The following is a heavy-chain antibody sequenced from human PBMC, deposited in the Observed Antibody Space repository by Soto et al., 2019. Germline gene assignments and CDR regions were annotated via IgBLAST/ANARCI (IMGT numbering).Heavy chain of an antibody. V-gene: IGHV1-3*01. Sequence: GASVKVSCKASGYTFTSYAMHWVRQAPGQRLEWMGWINAGNGNTKYSQKFQRRVTITRDTSASTAYMELSSLRSEDTAVYYCASPLWFGEAQFYYYGMDVWGQGTTVTVSS. CDR1: GYTFTSYA. CDR2: INAGNGNT. CDR3: ASPLWFGEAQFYYYGMDV. D-gene: IGHD3-10*01. J-gene: IGHJ6*02.